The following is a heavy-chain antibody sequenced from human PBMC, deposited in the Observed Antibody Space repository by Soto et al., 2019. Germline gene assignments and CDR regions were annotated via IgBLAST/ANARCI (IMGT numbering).Heavy chain of an antibody. CDR3: AREVYVWGSYRYARDAFDI. J-gene: IGHJ3*02. Sequence: TLSLTCAVYGGSISDYYWSWIRQPPGKGLEWIGEIDHSGTTNYNPSLKSRATISVDTSKKQFSLKLSSVTAADTAAYYCAREVYVWGSYRYARDAFDIWGRGTVVTV. D-gene: IGHD3-16*02. V-gene: IGHV4-34*01. CDR1: GGSISDYY. CDR2: IDHSGTT.